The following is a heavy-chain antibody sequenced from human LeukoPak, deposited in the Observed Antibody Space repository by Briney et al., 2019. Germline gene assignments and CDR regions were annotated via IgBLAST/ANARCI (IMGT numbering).Heavy chain of an antibody. Sequence: GGSLRLSCAASGFTFSSYSMNWVRQAPGKGLEWVSSISSSSSYIYYAASVKGRFTISRDNAKNSLYLQMNSLRAEDTAVYYCARESRAFDIWGQGTMVTVSS. V-gene: IGHV3-21*01. CDR2: ISSSSSYI. CDR1: GFTFSSYS. CDR3: ARESRAFDI. J-gene: IGHJ3*02.